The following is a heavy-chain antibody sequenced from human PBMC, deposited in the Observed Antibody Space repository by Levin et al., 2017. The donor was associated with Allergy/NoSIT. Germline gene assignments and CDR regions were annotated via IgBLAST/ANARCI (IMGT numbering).Heavy chain of an antibody. CDR2: ISGSGGST. V-gene: IGHV3-23*01. CDR3: ATGNSGSYYGAIYAFDI. CDR1: GFTFSSYA. D-gene: IGHD1-26*01. J-gene: IGHJ3*02. Sequence: PGGSLRLSCAASGFTFSSYAMSWVRQAPGKGLEWVSAISGSGGSTYYADSVKGRFTISRDNSKNTLYLQMNSLRAEDTAVYYCATGNSGSYYGAIYAFDIWGQGTMVTVSS.